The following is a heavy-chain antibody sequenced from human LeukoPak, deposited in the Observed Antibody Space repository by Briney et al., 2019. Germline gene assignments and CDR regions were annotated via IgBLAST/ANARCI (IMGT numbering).Heavy chain of an antibody. J-gene: IGHJ6*03. CDR1: GYTFTSYY. V-gene: IGHV1-46*01. Sequence: ASVKVSCKASGYTFTSYYMHWVRQAPGQGLEWMGIINPSGGSTSYAQKFQGRVTITRNTSISTAYMELSSLRSEDTAVYYCARVTYSSSWYRGYYYYYYMDVWGKGTTVTVSS. CDR2: INPSGGST. CDR3: ARVTYSSSWYRGYYYYYYMDV. D-gene: IGHD6-13*01.